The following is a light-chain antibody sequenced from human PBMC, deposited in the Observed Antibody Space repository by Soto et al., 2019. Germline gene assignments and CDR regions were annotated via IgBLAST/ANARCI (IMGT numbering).Light chain of an antibody. CDR2: FAS. CDR1: QTGYNN. Sequence: IVMTQSPATLSVSPGEKATLSCRASQTGYNNLAWYQQKPCQAPRLLVYFASTRATGIPARFSGSGSGTEFSLTISSLQSEDFAIYYCQQYTAWPLTFGGGTKVETK. J-gene: IGKJ4*02. CDR3: QQYTAWPLT. V-gene: IGKV3-15*01.